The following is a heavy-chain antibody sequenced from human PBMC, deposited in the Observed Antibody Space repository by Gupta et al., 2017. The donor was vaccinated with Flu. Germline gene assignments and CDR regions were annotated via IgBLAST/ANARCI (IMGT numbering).Heavy chain of an antibody. D-gene: IGHD1-26*01. V-gene: IGHV3-15*01. CDR3: PTDRTPGYPTRWSPYFDR. Sequence: EVQLVESGGGLVKPGGSLRLSCAASGFTFSNVWMSWVRHAAGKGLEWGGRNKSVIDGGEPDYASPVKGRFTISRDESTDTLFLEMNSLKTGDTAVDYCPTDRTPGYPTRWSPYFDRWGQGTLVAVSS. CDR1: GFTFSNVW. CDR2: NKSVIDGGEP. J-gene: IGHJ5*02.